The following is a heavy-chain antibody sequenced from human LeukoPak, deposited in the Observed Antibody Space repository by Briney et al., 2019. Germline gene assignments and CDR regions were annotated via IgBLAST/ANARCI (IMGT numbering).Heavy chain of an antibody. V-gene: IGHV1-18*01. Sequence: ASVKVSCKASGYTFTSYGISWVRQAPGQGLEWMGWISAYNGNTNYAQKLQGRATMTTDTSTSTAYMELRSLRSDDTAVYYCARVDGDYNYYYYGMDVWGQGTTVTVSS. CDR2: ISAYNGNT. CDR1: GYTFTSYG. CDR3: ARVDGDYNYYYYGMDV. J-gene: IGHJ6*02. D-gene: IGHD4-17*01.